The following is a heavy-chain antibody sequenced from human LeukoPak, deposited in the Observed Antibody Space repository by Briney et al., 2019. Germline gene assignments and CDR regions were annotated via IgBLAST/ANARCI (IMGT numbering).Heavy chain of an antibody. CDR3: ARRNYGVPFEY. CDR2: IYYSGIT. V-gene: IGHV4-39*01. D-gene: IGHD4-17*01. Sequence: SETLSLTCTVSGGSISSSSYYWGWIRQPPGKGLEWIGSIYYSGITFYNPSLKSRVTISRDTSKNQFSLKLTSVTAADTAVYYCARRNYGVPFEYWGQGTPVTVSS. J-gene: IGHJ4*02. CDR1: GGSISSSSYY.